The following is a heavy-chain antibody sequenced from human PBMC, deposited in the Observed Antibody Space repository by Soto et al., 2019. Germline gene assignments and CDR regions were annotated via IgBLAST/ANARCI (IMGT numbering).Heavy chain of an antibody. J-gene: IGHJ5*02. CDR3: ARLTPYDFWSGYSPQGWFDP. Sequence: GESLKISCKGSGYSFTSYCIGWVRQMPGKGLEWMGIIYPGDSDTRYSPSFQGQVTISADKSISTAYLQWSSLKASDTAMYYCARLTPYDFWSGYSPQGWFDPWGQGTLVTVSS. D-gene: IGHD3-3*01. V-gene: IGHV5-51*01. CDR1: GYSFTSYC. CDR2: IYPGDSDT.